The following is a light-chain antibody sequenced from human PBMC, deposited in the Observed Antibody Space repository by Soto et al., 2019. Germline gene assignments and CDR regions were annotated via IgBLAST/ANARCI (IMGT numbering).Light chain of an antibody. CDR1: SSEVGSYTL. CDR3: CSYAGSNTVV. V-gene: IGLV2-23*01. J-gene: IGLJ2*01. CDR2: EGS. Sequence: QSALTQPASVSGSPGRSLPTSCPGPSSEVGSYTLASWYQQHPGKAPKPLIYEGSKRPSGVSNRFSGSKSGNTASLTISGLQAEDEADYYCCSYAGSNTVVFGGGTKLTVL.